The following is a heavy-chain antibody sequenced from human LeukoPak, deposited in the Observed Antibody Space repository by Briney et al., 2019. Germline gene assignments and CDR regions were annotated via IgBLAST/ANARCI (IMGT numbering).Heavy chain of an antibody. D-gene: IGHD5-18*01. Sequence: ASVKVSCKASGYTFTSYGISWVRQAPGQGLEWMGWISGYNGNTDYAQKLQGRVTMTTDTSTSTAYMKLRSLRSDDTAVYFCAREYSYGRFDYWGQGTLVTVSS. CDR3: AREYSYGRFDY. CDR1: GYTFTSYG. CDR2: ISGYNGNT. J-gene: IGHJ4*02. V-gene: IGHV1-18*01.